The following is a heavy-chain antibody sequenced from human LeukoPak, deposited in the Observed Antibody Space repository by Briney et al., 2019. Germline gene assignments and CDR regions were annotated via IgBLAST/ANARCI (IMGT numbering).Heavy chain of an antibody. D-gene: IGHD3-10*02. J-gene: IGHJ6*04. Sequence: GGSLRLSCAASGFTFSSYAMSWVRQAPGKGLEWVSYISSSGSTIYYADSVKGRFTISRDNAKNLLYLQMNSLRADDTAVYYCAELGITMIGGVWGKGTSVTISS. CDR1: GFTFSSYA. CDR2: ISSSGSTI. V-gene: IGHV3-48*03. CDR3: AELGITMIGGV.